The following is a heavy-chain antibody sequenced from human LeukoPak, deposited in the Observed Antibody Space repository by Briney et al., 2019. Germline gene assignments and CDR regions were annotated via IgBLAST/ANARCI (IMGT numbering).Heavy chain of an antibody. Sequence: ASVKVSCKTSGYTFSSFDINWVRQATGQGLEWMGWMNTNSGNTGYAQKFQGRITMTRNISISTAYMELSSLRSEDTAVYYCARAPRAAMVYYYYMDVWGKGTTVTASS. J-gene: IGHJ6*03. CDR3: ARAPRAAMVYYYYMDV. CDR1: GYTFSSFD. V-gene: IGHV1-8*02. CDR2: MNTNSGNT. D-gene: IGHD5-18*01.